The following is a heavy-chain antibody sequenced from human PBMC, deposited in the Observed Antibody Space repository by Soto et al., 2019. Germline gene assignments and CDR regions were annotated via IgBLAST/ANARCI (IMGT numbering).Heavy chain of an antibody. V-gene: IGHV3-49*04. CDR1: GFTFGDYA. CDR2: IRSKAYGGTT. Sequence: SLRLSCTASGFTFGDYAMSWVRQAPGKGLEWVGFIRSKAYGGTTEYAASVKGRFTISRDDSKSIAYLQMNSLKTEDTAVYYCTRGRFSYDSSGYYYGGYYFDYWGQGTLVTVSS. D-gene: IGHD3-22*01. J-gene: IGHJ4*02. CDR3: TRGRFSYDSSGYYYGGYYFDY.